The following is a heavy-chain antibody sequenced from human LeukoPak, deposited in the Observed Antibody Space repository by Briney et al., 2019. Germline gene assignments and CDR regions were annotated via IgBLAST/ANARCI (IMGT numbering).Heavy chain of an antibody. CDR3: ARNWGSGSYYMSYYYMDV. CDR1: GYTFTGYY. CDR2: INPNSGGT. Sequence: ASVKVSCKASGYTFTGYYMHWVRQAPGQGLEWMGWINPNSGGTNYAQKFQGRVTMTRDTSISTAYMELSSLRSDDTAVYYCARNWGSGSYYMSYYYMDVWGKGTTVTVSS. V-gene: IGHV1-2*02. J-gene: IGHJ6*03. D-gene: IGHD3-10*01.